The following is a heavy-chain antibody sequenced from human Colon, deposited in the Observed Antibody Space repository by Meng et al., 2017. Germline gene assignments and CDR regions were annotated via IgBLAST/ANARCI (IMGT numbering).Heavy chain of an antibody. J-gene: IGHJ2*01. CDR1: GFTFSSYK. Sequence: GESLKISCAASGFTFSSYKMNWVRQAPGKGLEWVAYISSSGDTIYHADSLKGRFTISRDNAKNSLYLQMNNLRVEDTAVYYCARDLGQPLVDWYFDLWGHGTLVTVSS. D-gene: IGHD6-13*01. CDR2: ISSSGDTI. V-gene: IGHV3-48*03. CDR3: ARDLGQPLVDWYFDL.